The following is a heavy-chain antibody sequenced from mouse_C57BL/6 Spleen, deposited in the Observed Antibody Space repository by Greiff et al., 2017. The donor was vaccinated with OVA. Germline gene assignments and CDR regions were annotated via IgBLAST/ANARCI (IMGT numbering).Heavy chain of an antibody. CDR2: INPNNGGT. V-gene: IGHV1-26*01. CDR1: GYTFTDYY. J-gene: IGHJ3*01. Sequence: VQLQQSGPELVKPGASVKISCKASGYTFTDYYMNWVKQSHGKSLEWIGDINPNNGGTSYNQKIKGKATMTVDKSSSTSYIELRSLTSEDSAVYYSARGPYYCSSYGFAYWGQGTLVTVSA. D-gene: IGHD1-1*01. CDR3: ARGPYYCSSYGFAY.